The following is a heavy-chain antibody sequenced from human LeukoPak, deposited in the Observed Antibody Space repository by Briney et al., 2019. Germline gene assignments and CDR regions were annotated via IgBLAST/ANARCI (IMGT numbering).Heavy chain of an antibody. CDR1: GFTFSSYS. CDR2: ISSSSSYI. V-gene: IGHV3-21*01. J-gene: IGHJ5*02. CDR3: AREGVYGYWVPRPKNNWFDP. Sequence: GGSLRLSCAASGFTFSSYSMNWVRQAPGKGLEWVSSISSSSSYIYYADSVKGRFTISRDNAKNSLYLQMNSLRAEDTAVYYCAREGVYGYWVPRPKNNWFDPWGQGTLVTVSS. D-gene: IGHD5-18*01.